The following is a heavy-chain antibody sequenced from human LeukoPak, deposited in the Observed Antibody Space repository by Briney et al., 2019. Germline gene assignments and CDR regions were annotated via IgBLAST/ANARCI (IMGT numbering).Heavy chain of an antibody. CDR2: ISGGGGST. V-gene: IGHV3-23*01. Sequence: GGSLRLSCAASGFTFTSYSMNWVRQAPGKGLEWVSTISGGGGSTYYADSVKGRFTISRDNSKNTLYLQMNSLRAEDTAVYYCARGYYFDYWGQGTLVTVSS. CDR3: ARGYYFDY. CDR1: GFTFTSYS. J-gene: IGHJ4*02.